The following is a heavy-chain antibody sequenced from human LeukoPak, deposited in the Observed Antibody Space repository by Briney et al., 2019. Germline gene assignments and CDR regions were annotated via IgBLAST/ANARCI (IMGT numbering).Heavy chain of an antibody. V-gene: IGHV3-7*01. Sequence: GGSLGLSCAASGFTFSSYWMTWVRQVPGKGLEWVANIKQDGSEKYYVDSVTGRFAISRDNAKNSLYLQMNSLGPEDTAVYYCARMSTSSWFVCDYWGQGTLVTVSS. CDR3: ARMSTSSWFVCDY. CDR1: GFTFSSYW. D-gene: IGHD6-13*01. CDR2: IKQDGSEK. J-gene: IGHJ4*02.